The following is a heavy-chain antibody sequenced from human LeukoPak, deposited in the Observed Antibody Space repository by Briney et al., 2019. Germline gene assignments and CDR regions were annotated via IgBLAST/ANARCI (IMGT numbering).Heavy chain of an antibody. CDR2: ISGSSATT. CDR1: GFIFDSYS. Sequence: GGSLRLSCTASGFIFDSYSMNWVRQAPGKGLEWISYISGSSATTYVADSVKGRFTISRDNAKNSLYLQMNSLRVEDTAAYYCVRDSWGDIGWLWGPGTLVTVSS. J-gene: IGHJ4*02. CDR3: VRDSWGDIGWL. D-gene: IGHD5-12*01. V-gene: IGHV3-48*01.